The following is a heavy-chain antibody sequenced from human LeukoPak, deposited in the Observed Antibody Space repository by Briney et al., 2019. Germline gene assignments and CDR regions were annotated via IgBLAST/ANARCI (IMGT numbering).Heavy chain of an antibody. CDR2: INHSGST. CDR3: ARDPGYGDVG. J-gene: IGHJ4*02. Sequence: PSETLSLTCAVYGGSFRGYYWSWIRQPPGKGLEWIGEINHSGSTNYNQSLKSRVTISLDTSKNQFSLKLTSVTAADTAVYYCARDPGYGDVGWGQGTLVTVSS. CDR1: GGSFRGYY. D-gene: IGHD4-17*01. V-gene: IGHV4-34*01.